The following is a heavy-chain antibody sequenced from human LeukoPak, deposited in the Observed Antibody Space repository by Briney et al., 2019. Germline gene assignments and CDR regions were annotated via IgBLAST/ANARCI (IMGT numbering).Heavy chain of an antibody. CDR1: GGTFSSYA. V-gene: IGHV1-69*05. Sequence: GASLKVSCKASGGTFSSYAISWVRQAPGQGLEWMGEIIPIFGTANYAQKFQGRVTITTDESTSTAYMELSSLRSEDTAVYYCAREDYGDFRLDYWGQGTLVTVSS. CDR3: AREDYGDFRLDY. D-gene: IGHD4-17*01. J-gene: IGHJ4*02. CDR2: IIPIFGTA.